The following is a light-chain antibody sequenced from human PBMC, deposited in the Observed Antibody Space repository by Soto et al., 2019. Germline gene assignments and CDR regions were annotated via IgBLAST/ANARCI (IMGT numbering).Light chain of an antibody. Sequence: DIQMTQSPSSLSASVGDRVTITCRASQSISRYLNWYQQKPGTAPKLLIYTTSSLQSGVPSRFSGSGSGTDFTLTISSLQPEDFGTYYCQQTYSTPPITFGQGTRLEMK. CDR3: QQTYSTPPIT. CDR1: QSISRY. V-gene: IGKV1-39*01. J-gene: IGKJ5*01. CDR2: TTS.